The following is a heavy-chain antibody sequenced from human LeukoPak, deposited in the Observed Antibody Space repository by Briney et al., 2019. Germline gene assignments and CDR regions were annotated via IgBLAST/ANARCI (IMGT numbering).Heavy chain of an antibody. J-gene: IGHJ5*01. CDR2: ISANSSII. D-gene: IGHD6-25*01. CDR1: AVTFSGYS. CDR3: WRRNWFDS. Sequence: PGGSLRLSCGASAVTFSGYSMNWVRQAPGKGLEWISYISANSSIIHYADSVKGRFTISRDNAKRALYLQMSSLRAEDTAVYYCWRRNWFDSWGPGTLVTVSS. V-gene: IGHV3-48*01.